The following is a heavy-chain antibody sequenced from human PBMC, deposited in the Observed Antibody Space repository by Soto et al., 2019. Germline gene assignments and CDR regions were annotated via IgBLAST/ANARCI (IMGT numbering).Heavy chain of an antibody. CDR2: ISHDGSNK. Sequence: QVQLVESGGGVVQPGRSLRLSCAASGFTFNNYGMHWVRQAPGKGLEWVALISHDGSNKYYADSVKGRFTISRDNSKNTLYLQMNSLRDEDTAVYYCAKARPAWLPSPASSRYWGQGTLVTVSS. D-gene: IGHD3-22*01. J-gene: IGHJ4*02. V-gene: IGHV3-30*18. CDR3: AKARPAWLPSPASSRY. CDR1: GFTFNNYG.